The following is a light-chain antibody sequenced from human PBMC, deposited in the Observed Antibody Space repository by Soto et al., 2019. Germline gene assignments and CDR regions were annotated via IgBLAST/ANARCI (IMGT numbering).Light chain of an antibody. CDR3: QQYVTSAIT. Sequence: EIVLTQSPATLSLSPGERATLSCRASQSVSSRLAWYQQTPGQAPRLIMSGASSRATGIPDRFIGSGSGTDCILTISRLEPEDFALYYCQQYVTSAITLGQGTRLEI. V-gene: IGKV3-20*01. CDR1: QSVSSR. J-gene: IGKJ5*01. CDR2: GAS.